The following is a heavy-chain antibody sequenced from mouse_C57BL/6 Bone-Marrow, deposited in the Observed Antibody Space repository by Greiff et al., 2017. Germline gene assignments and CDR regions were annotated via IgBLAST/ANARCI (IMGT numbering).Heavy chain of an antibody. CDR2: IYPRDGST. CDR1: GYTFTDHT. Sequence: VQLQQSDAELVKPGASVKISCKVSGYTFTDHTIHWMQQRPEQGLEWIGYIYPRDGSTKYNEKFKGKATLTSDKSSSTAYMELSSLTSEDSAVYYCARGWLLRGGAMDYWGQGTSVTVSS. D-gene: IGHD2-3*01. CDR3: ARGWLLRGGAMDY. V-gene: IGHV1-78*01. J-gene: IGHJ4*01.